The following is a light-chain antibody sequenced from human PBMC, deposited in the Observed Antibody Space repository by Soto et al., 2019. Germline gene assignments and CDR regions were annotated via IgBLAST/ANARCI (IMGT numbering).Light chain of an antibody. Sequence: EIVMTQSPATLSVSPGERATFSCRASQSVSSNLAWYQQKPGQAPRLLIYGASTRATGIPAGFSGSGSGTEFTPTISSLQSEDFAVYYCQQYNNWPRTFGQGTKVDIK. CDR1: QSVSSN. CDR2: GAS. CDR3: QQYNNWPRT. V-gene: IGKV3-15*01. J-gene: IGKJ1*01.